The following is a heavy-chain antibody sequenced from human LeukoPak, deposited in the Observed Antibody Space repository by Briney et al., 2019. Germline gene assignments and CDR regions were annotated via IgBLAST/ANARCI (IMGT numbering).Heavy chain of an antibody. D-gene: IGHD6-19*01. CDR1: GYTFTGYY. V-gene: IGHV1-8*02. Sequence: ASVKVSCKASGYTFTGYYMHWVRQAPGQGLEWMGRINPNSGNTGYAQKFQGRVTMTRNTSISTAYMELSSLRSEDTAVYYCARQIAVAGYYYFDYWGQGTLVTVSS. J-gene: IGHJ4*02. CDR3: ARQIAVAGYYYFDY. CDR2: INPNSGNT.